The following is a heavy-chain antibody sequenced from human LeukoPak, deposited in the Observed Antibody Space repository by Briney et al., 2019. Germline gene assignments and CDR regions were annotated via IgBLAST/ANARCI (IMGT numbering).Heavy chain of an antibody. CDR3: ARSYDYVWGDLDY. CDR1: GYTFTSYA. D-gene: IGHD3-16*01. J-gene: IGHJ4*02. CDR2: INAGNGNT. V-gene: IGHV1-3*01. Sequence: ASVKVSCKASGYTFTSYAMHWVRQAPGQRLEWMGWINAGNGNTKYSQKFQGRVTITRDTSASTAYMELSSLRSEDTVVYYCARSYDYVWGDLDYWGQGTLVTVSS.